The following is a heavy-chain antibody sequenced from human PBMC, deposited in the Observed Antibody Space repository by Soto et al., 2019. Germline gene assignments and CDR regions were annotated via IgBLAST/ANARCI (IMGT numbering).Heavy chain of an antibody. CDR2: IYYSGST. Sequence: SETLSLTCTVSGGSISSYYWSWIRQHPGKGLEWIGYIYYSGSTYYNPSLKSRVTISVDTSKNQFSLKLSSVTAADTAVYYCARAAPYYYGMDVWGQGTTVTVSS. CDR1: GGSISSYY. V-gene: IGHV4-59*06. D-gene: IGHD6-6*01. CDR3: ARAAPYYYGMDV. J-gene: IGHJ6*02.